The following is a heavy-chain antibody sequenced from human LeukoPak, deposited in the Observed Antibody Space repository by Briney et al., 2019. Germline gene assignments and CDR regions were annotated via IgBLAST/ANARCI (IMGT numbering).Heavy chain of an antibody. CDR2: ISSSSSYI. D-gene: IGHD3-16*01. CDR3: ARDGRFGVGGYYYYYMDV. CDR1: GFTFSSYS. V-gene: IGHV3-21*01. Sequence: GGSLRLSCAASGFTFSSYSMNWVRQAPGKGLEWVSSISSSSSYIYYADPVKGRFTISRDNAKNSLYLQMNSLRAEDTAVYYCARDGRFGVGGYYYYYMDVWGKGTTVTVSS. J-gene: IGHJ6*03.